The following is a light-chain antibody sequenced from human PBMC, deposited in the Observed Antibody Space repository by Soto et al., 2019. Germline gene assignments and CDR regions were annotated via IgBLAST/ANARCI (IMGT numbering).Light chain of an antibody. CDR3: QHLNAFPLT. CDR1: QAINSY. CDR2: GGS. J-gene: IGKJ4*01. V-gene: IGKV1-9*01. Sequence: IQLTQSPSSLSTSVGDRVTITCRASQAINSYLAWYQQEPGKAPKLLIYGGSTVQSGVPSRFSGSGSGTDFTLTISSLQSEDFATYYCQHLNAFPLTFGGGTKVEI.